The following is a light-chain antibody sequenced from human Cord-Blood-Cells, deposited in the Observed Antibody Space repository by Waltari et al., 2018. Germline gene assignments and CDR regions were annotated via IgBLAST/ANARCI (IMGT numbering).Light chain of an antibody. V-gene: IGKV3-20*01. CDR2: GAS. CDR1: QSVNSSY. CDR3: QQYGSSLVT. Sequence: EIVLTQSPGTLSLSPGARATLSCRASQSVNSSYLAWYQQKPGQAPRLLIYGASSRATGIPDRFSGSGSGTDFTLTISRLEPEDFAVYYCQQYGSSLVTFGQGTKVEIK. J-gene: IGKJ1*01.